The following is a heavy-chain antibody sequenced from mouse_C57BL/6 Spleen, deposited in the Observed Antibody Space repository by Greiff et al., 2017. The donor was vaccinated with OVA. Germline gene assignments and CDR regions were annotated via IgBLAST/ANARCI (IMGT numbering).Heavy chain of an antibody. Sequence: DVQLVESGGGLVKPGGSLKLSCAASGFTFSDYGMHWVRQAPEKGLEWVAYISSGSSTIYYADTVKGRFTISRDNAKNTLFLQMTSLRSEDTAMYYCARCGYYDYYAMDYWGQGTSVTVSS. V-gene: IGHV5-17*01. J-gene: IGHJ4*01. D-gene: IGHD2-3*01. CDR1: GFTFSDYG. CDR3: ARCGYYDYYAMDY. CDR2: ISSGSSTI.